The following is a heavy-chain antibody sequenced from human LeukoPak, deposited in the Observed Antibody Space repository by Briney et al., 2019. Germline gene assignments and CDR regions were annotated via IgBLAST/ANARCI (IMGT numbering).Heavy chain of an antibody. CDR2: TYYRSKLYN. CDR3: ARDSIAAAGAYYYYYYGMDV. D-gene: IGHD6-13*01. CDR1: GDSVSSNSAA. V-gene: IGHV6-1*01. Sequence: SQTLSLTCAISGDSVSSNSAAWNWIRQSPSRGLEWLGRTYYRSKLYNDYAVSVKSRITINPDTSKNQFSLQLNSVTPEDTAVYYCARDSIAAAGAYYYYYYGMDVWGQGTTVTVSS. J-gene: IGHJ6*02.